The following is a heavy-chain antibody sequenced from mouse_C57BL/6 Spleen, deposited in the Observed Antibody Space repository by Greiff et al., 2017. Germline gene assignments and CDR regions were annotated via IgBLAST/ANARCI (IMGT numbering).Heavy chain of an antibody. CDR3: SRSTPAWFAY. Sequence: QVQLQQSGPELVMPGASVEISCKASGYTFTDYYINWVQQRPGQGLEWIGWIFPGHGSTYYKEKFKGKATHTGNKSASTAYMLLSILTSEYSAVYFGSRSTPAWFAYWGQGTLVTVSA. CDR2: IFPGHGST. CDR1: GYTFTDYY. J-gene: IGHJ3*01. V-gene: IGHV1-75*01.